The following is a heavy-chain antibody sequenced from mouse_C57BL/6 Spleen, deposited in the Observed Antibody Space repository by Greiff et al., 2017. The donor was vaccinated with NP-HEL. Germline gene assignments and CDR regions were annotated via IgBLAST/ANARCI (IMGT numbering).Heavy chain of an antibody. V-gene: IGHV6-3*01. CDR2: IRLKSDNYGT. CDR3: TDPAWFAY. J-gene: IGHJ3*01. CDR1: GFTFSNYW. Sequence: DVHLVESGGGLVQPGGSMKLSCVASGFTFSNYWMNWVRQSPEKGLEWVAQIRLKSDNYGTHYAESVKGRFTISRDDSKSSVYLQMNNLRAEDTGIYYCTDPAWFAYWGQGTLVTVSA.